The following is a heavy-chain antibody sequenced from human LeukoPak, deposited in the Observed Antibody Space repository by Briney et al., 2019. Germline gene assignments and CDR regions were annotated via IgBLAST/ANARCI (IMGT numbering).Heavy chain of an antibody. V-gene: IGHV4-34*01. CDR3: ARVIAAARGGYFQH. CDR1: GGSFSGYY. CDR2: INHSGST. J-gene: IGHJ1*01. Sequence: PSETLSLTCAVYGGSFSGYYWSWIRQPPGKGLEWIGEINHSGSTNYNPSLKSRVTISVDTSKNQFSLKLSSVTAADTAVYYYARVIAAARGGYFQHWGQGTLVTVSS. D-gene: IGHD6-13*01.